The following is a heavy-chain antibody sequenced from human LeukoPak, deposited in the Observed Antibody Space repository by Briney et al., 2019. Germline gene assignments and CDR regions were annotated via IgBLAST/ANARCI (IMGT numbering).Heavy chain of an antibody. CDR1: GYTFTSYY. J-gene: IGHJ5*02. CDR3: ARGYTGYVWGSWFDP. Sequence: GASVKVSCKASGYTFTSYYMHWVRQAPGQGLEWMGIINPSGGSTSYAQKFQGRVTITADESTSTAYMELSSLRSEDTAVYYCARGYTGYVWGSWFDPWGQGTLVTVSS. V-gene: IGHV1-46*01. CDR2: INPSGGST. D-gene: IGHD3-16*01.